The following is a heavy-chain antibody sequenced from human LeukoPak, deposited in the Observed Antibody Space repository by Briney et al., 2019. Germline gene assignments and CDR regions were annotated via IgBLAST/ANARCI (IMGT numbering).Heavy chain of an antibody. J-gene: IGHJ4*02. CDR3: AKDRNYQLLYYFDY. V-gene: IGHV3-9*03. D-gene: IGHD2-2*02. Sequence: GGSLRLSCAASGFTFDDYAMHWVRQAPGKGLEWVSGISWNSGSKGYADSVKGRFTISRDNAKNSLYLQMNSLRAEDMALYYCAKDRNYQLLYYFDYWGQGTLVTVSS. CDR2: ISWNSGSK. CDR1: GFTFDDYA.